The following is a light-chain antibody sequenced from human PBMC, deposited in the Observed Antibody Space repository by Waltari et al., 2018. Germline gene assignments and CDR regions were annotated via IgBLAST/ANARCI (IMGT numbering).Light chain of an antibody. J-gene: IGKJ1*01. CDR2: WAS. CDR1: PSVLYSSNNKNY. CDR3: HQYYSIPQT. V-gene: IGKV4-1*01. Sequence: DIVMTQSPDSLPVSLGERATINCKSSPSVLYSSNNKNYLAWYQQKPGQPPKLLIYWASTRESGVPDRFSGSGSGTDFTLTISSLQAEDVAVYYCHQYYSIPQTFGQGTKVEIK.